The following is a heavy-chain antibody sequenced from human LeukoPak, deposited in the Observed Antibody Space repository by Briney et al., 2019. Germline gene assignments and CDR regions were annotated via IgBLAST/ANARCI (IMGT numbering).Heavy chain of an antibody. V-gene: IGHV1-69*13. CDR2: IIPIFGTA. Sequence: GASVKVSCKASGGTFSSYAISWVRQAPGQGLEWMGGIIPIFGTANYAQKFQGRVTITADESTSTAYMELSSLRSEDTAAYYCARGGWELLRAFDYWGQGTLVTVSS. D-gene: IGHD1-26*01. J-gene: IGHJ4*02. CDR1: GGTFSSYA. CDR3: ARGGWELLRAFDY.